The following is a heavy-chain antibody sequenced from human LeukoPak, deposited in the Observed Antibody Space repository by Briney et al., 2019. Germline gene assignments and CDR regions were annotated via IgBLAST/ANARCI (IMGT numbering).Heavy chain of an antibody. CDR3: AAVIRGYSYGYRYYFDY. V-gene: IGHV1-46*01. CDR1: GYTFTSYY. D-gene: IGHD5-18*01. J-gene: IGHJ4*02. Sequence: ASVKVSCKASGYTFTSYYMHWVRQAPGQGLEWMGIINPSGGSTSYAQKFQGRVTMTRDMSTSTVYMELSSLRSEDTAVYYCAAVIRGYSYGYRYYFDYWGQGTLVTVSS. CDR2: INPSGGST.